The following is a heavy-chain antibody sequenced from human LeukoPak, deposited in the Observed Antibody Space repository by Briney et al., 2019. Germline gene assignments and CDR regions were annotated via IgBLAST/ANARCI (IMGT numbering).Heavy chain of an antibody. J-gene: IGHJ4*02. D-gene: IGHD6-13*01. CDR1: GYTFTGYY. CDR2: VNPNGGGT. Sequence: ASVKVSCKASGYTFTGYYIHWVRQAPGQGLEWMGWVNPNGGGTDYAQKFQGRVTMTRDTSITTAYMELSRLRSDDTAMYYCATTAAAGTLWYYFDYWGQGTLVTVSS. V-gene: IGHV1-2*02. CDR3: ATTAAAGTLWYYFDY.